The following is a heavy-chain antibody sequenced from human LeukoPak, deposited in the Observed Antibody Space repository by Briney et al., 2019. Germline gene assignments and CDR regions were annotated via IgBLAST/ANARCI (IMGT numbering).Heavy chain of an antibody. CDR2: ICGSGGST. CDR3: AKYRPYYDSSGYYYPLFDY. CDR1: GFTFSSYA. Sequence: PGGSLRLSCAASGFTFSSYAMSWVRQAPGKGLEWVSAICGSGGSTYYADSAKGRFTISRDNSKNTLYLQMNSLRAEDTAVYYCAKYRPYYDSSGYYYPLFDYWGQGTLVTVSS. J-gene: IGHJ4*02. D-gene: IGHD3-22*01. V-gene: IGHV3-23*01.